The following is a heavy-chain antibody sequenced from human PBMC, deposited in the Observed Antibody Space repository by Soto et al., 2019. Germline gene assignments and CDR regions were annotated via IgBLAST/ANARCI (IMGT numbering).Heavy chain of an antibody. CDR3: ARDSPGHSQEDDAFDI. CDR2: IYYSGST. Sequence: QVQLQESGPGLVKPSQTLSLTCTVSGGSISSGGYYWSWIRQHPGKGLEWIGYIYYSGSTYYNPSLKSRVTISVDTSKNQFSLKLSSVTAADTAVYYCARDSPGHSQEDDAFDIWGQGTMVTVSS. CDR1: GGSISSGGYY. V-gene: IGHV4-31*03. J-gene: IGHJ3*02. D-gene: IGHD6-13*01.